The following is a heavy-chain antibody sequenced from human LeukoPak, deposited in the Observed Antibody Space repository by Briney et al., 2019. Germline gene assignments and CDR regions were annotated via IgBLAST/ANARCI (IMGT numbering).Heavy chain of an antibody. CDR3: AKLDIVVVPAALVDY. Sequence: PGGSLRLSCAASGFTFSSYAMSWVRQAPGKGLEWVSAISGSGGSTYYADSVKGRFTISRDNSKNTLYLQMNSLRAEDTAVYHCAKLDIVVVPAALVDYWGQGTLVTVSS. V-gene: IGHV3-23*01. CDR2: ISGSGGST. D-gene: IGHD2-2*01. J-gene: IGHJ4*02. CDR1: GFTFSSYA.